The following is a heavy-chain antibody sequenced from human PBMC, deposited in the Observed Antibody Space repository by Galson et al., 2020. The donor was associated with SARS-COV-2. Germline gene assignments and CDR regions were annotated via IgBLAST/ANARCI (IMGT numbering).Heavy chain of an antibody. V-gene: IGHV3-9*01. Sequence: GGSLRLSCAASGFTFDDYAMHWVRQAPGKGLEWVSCITWNSGSIAYADSVKGRFTISRDNAKNSLYLQMNNLRDEDTAMYYCAKGPNSYRSGWFGIDYWGQGARVTVSS. CDR2: ITWNSGSI. J-gene: IGHJ4*02. CDR1: GFTFDDYA. D-gene: IGHD6-19*01. CDR3: AKGPNSYRSGWFGIDY.